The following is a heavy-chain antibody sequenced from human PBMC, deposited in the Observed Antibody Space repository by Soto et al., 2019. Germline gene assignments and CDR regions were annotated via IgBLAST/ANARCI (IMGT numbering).Heavy chain of an antibody. J-gene: IGHJ4*02. CDR3: ARSVEGHFDY. V-gene: IGHV3-48*02. CDR2: ITSDTKTI. Sequence: EVQLVESGGALVQPGGSLRLSCVASGFKFSIYSMNWIRKAPGKGLEWSAYITSDTKTIKYADSVKGRFTISRDNAKNSVYLQMNSLSDEDTAVYYCARSVEGHFDYWGQGAVVTVSS. CDR1: GFKFSIYS. D-gene: IGHD6-19*01.